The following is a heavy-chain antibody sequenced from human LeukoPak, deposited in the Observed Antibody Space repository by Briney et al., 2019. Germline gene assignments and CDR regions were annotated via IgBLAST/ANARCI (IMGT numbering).Heavy chain of an antibody. CDR2: ISTTGADT. J-gene: IGHJ4*02. Sequence: GGSLRLSCATSGFAFSSYAMSWVRQAPGQGLEWVSGISTTGADTYYADSVKGRLTISRDNFKNTLYLQMNSLRAEDTAVYYCARARYYFDYWGQGTLVTVSS. D-gene: IGHD6-6*01. CDR3: ARARYYFDY. CDR1: GFAFSSYA. V-gene: IGHV3-23*01.